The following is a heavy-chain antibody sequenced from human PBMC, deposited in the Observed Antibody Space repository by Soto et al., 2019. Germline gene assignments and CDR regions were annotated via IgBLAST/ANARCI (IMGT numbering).Heavy chain of an antibody. J-gene: IGHJ5*02. CDR3: AREFIEYSSQTSWFDP. CDR1: GGSVSTYT. Sequence: SVKVSCKASGGSVSTYTISWVRQVPGQGLEWMGGIIPILGTTNYAQKFRGRVTISADESTSKVDMELTGLRSEDTAIYYCAREFIEYSSQTSWFDPWGQGTLVTVSS. CDR2: IIPILGTT. D-gene: IGHD3-22*01. V-gene: IGHV1-69*13.